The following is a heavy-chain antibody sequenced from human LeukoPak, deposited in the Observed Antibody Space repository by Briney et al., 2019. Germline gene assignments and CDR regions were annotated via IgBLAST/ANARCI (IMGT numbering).Heavy chain of an antibody. CDR3: ARRGRRGHYYGSGSNWFDP. CDR2: IYPGDSDT. D-gene: IGHD3-10*01. J-gene: IGHJ5*02. Sequence: PGESLKISCKGSGYSFTSYWIGWVRQMPGKGLEWVGIIYPGDSDTRYSPSFQGQVTISADKSISTAYLQWSSLKASDTAMYYCARRGRRGHYYGSGSNWFDPWGQGTLVTVSS. CDR1: GYSFTSYW. V-gene: IGHV5-51*01.